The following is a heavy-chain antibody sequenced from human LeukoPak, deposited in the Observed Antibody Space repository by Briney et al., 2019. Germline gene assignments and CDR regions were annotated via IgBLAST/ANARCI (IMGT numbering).Heavy chain of an antibody. Sequence: PGGSLRLSCTTSGFNFNIYYMSWVRQAPGKGLEWVANIKQDESEKYYVDSVKGRFTISRDNAKNSLYLQMNSLRAEDTPVYYCAKNKIEGPTKLDYWGQGILVTVSS. CDR3: AKNKIEGPTKLDY. CDR2: IKQDESEK. CDR1: GFNFNIYY. J-gene: IGHJ4*02. V-gene: IGHV3-7*01. D-gene: IGHD1-1*01.